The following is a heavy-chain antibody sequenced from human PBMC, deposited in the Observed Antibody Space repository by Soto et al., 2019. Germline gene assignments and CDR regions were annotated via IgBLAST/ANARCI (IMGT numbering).Heavy chain of an antibody. Sequence: ASVKVSCKASGYTFTGYYMHWVRQAPGQGLEWMGWINPNSGGTNYAQKFQGWVTMTRDTSISTAYMELSRPRSDDTAVYYCARDGPRGVVGYYYGMDVWGQGTTVTVSS. V-gene: IGHV1-2*04. D-gene: IGHD2-21*01. J-gene: IGHJ6*02. CDR3: ARDGPRGVVGYYYGMDV. CDR1: GYTFTGYY. CDR2: INPNSGGT.